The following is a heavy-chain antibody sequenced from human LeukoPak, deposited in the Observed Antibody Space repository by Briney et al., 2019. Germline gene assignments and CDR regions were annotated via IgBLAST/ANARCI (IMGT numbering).Heavy chain of an antibody. CDR2: IRYDGSNK. Sequence: GGSLRLSCAASGFTFSSYGMHWVRQAPGKGLEWVAFIRYDGSNKYYADSVKGRFTISRDNSKNTLYLQMNSLRAEDTAVYYCANPLVHYYDSSGYYPGAFDIWGQGTMVTVSS. J-gene: IGHJ3*02. D-gene: IGHD3-22*01. CDR1: GFTFSSYG. CDR3: ANPLVHYYDSSGYYPGAFDI. V-gene: IGHV3-30*02.